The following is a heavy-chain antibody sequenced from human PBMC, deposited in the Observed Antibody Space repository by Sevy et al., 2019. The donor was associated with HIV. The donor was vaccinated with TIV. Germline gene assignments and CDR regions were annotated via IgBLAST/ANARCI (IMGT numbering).Heavy chain of an antibody. CDR1: GGSISNYY. J-gene: IGHJ4*02. D-gene: IGHD6-19*01. CDR2: IYYSGST. CDR3: ARHTAVAASSFDF. Sequence: SETLSLTCTVSGGSISNYYWSWIRQPPGKGLEWIAYIYYSGSTKYNPSLKSRVTISVDTSKNQFSLKLSSVTAADTAVYYCARHTAVAASSFDFWGRGTLVTVSS. V-gene: IGHV4-59*01.